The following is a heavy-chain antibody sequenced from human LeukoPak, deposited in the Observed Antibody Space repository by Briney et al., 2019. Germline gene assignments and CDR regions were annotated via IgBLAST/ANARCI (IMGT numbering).Heavy chain of an antibody. CDR1: GFTFSSYW. Sequence: GGSLRLSCAASGFTFSSYWMCWVRQAPGKGLEWVANIKQDGSEKYYVDSVKGRFTISRDNAKKSLYLQMNSLRAEDTAVYYCASEAPTGYSSSWYAEYFQHWGQGTLVTVSS. V-gene: IGHV3-7*01. CDR2: IKQDGSEK. CDR3: ASEAPTGYSSSWYAEYFQH. D-gene: IGHD6-13*01. J-gene: IGHJ1*01.